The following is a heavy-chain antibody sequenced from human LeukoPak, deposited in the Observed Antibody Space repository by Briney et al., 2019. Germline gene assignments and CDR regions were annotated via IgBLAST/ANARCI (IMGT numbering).Heavy chain of an antibody. J-gene: IGHJ4*02. V-gene: IGHV4-39*01. CDR3: VKSGGYGLIDY. D-gene: IGHD6-19*01. CDR1: GGSISSSSYY. Sequence: PSETLSLTCTVSGGSISSSSYYWGWVRQPPGKGLEWIGSIYYSGSTYYNPSLKSRVTISVDMSKNQFSLRLSSVTAADTAMYYCVKSGGYGLIDYWGQGTLVTVSS. CDR2: IYYSGST.